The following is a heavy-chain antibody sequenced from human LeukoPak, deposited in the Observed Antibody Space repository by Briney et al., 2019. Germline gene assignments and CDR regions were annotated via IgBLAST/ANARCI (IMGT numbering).Heavy chain of an antibody. V-gene: IGHV3-53*01. CDR2: IYNSGNT. D-gene: IGHD3-10*01. J-gene: IGHJ4*02. CDR1: GFTVSSNY. CDR3: AGPRFGELLYDY. Sequence: PGGSLRLSCAASGFTVSSNYMSWVRQTPGKGLEWVSLIYNSGNTYYADSVKGRFIISRDNSKNTLYLQMNSLRVEDTAVYYCAGPRFGELLYDYWGQGTLVTVSS.